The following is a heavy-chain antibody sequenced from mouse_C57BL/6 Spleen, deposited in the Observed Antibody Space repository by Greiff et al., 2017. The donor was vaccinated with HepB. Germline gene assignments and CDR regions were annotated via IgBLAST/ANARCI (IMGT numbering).Heavy chain of an antibody. V-gene: IGHV1-80*01. J-gene: IGHJ4*01. CDR3: ARAGGNYDAMDY. D-gene: IGHD2-1*01. CDR2: IYPGDGDT. CDR1: GYAFSSYW. Sequence: VKLQESGAELVKPGASVKISCKASGYAFSSYWMNWVKQRPGKGLEWIGQIYPGDGDTNYNGKFKGKATLTADKSSSTAYMQLSSLTSEDSAVYFCARAGGNYDAMDYWGQGTSVTVSS.